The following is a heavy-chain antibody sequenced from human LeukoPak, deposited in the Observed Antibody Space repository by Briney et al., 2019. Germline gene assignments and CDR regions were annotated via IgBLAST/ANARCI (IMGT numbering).Heavy chain of an antibody. CDR1: GYTFTDYY. CDR2: INPESGGT. V-gene: IGHV1-2*02. D-gene: IGHD5-18*01. CDR3: ARDRSRGYSYGLESLY. Sequence: ASVKFSCKTSGYTFTDYYIHWARRAPGQGLEWMGWINPESGGTSYAQHFQGRVTMTRDTSISTAYMDLSRLKSDDTAVYYCARDRSRGYSYGLESLYWGQGTLVTVSS. J-gene: IGHJ4*02.